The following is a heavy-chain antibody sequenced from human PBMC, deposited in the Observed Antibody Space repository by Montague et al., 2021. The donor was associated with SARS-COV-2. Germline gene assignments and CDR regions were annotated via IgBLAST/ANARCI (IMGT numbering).Heavy chain of an antibody. CDR1: TEAFNGYY. D-gene: IGHD3-9*01. V-gene: IGHV4-34*01. J-gene: IGHJ4*02. CDR2: VSYPGSA. CDR3: ARGVYNRVIFVVSPRYYFDY. Sequence: SETLSLTCAVYTEAFNGYYWTWIRLSPGKGLEWIGEVSYPGSAKYNPSLKSRVTISLNTYRKQVSLRLTSVTAADTATYYCARGVYNRVIFVVSPRYYFDYWGQGNTVAVSA.